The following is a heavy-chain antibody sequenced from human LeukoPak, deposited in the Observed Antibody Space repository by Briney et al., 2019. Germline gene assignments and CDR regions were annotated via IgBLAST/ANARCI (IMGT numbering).Heavy chain of an antibody. Sequence: SETLSLTCAVYGGSFSGYYWSWIRQPPGKGLEWTGEINHSGSTNYNPSLKSRVTISVDTSKNQFSLKLSSVTAADTAVYYCALGGSSSWYGADYWGQGTLVTVSS. D-gene: IGHD6-13*01. CDR1: GGSFSGYY. V-gene: IGHV4-34*01. J-gene: IGHJ4*02. CDR2: INHSGST. CDR3: ALGGSSSWYGADY.